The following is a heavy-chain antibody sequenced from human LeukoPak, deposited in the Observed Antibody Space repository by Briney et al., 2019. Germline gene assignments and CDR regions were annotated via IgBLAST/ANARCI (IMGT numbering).Heavy chain of an antibody. J-gene: IGHJ5*02. CDR2: IYSGGTT. CDR1: GFTVSSNY. V-gene: IGHV3-66*01. D-gene: IGHD3-3*01. CDR3: ARERAPRALVFGVGRTATKGNWFDP. Sequence: GGSLRLSCAASGFTVSSNYMTWVRQAPGKGLEWVSVIYSGGTTYYADSVRGRFTISRDNSKNTLYLQMNSLRAADTAVYYCARERAPRALVFGVGRTATKGNWFDPWGQGTLVTVSS.